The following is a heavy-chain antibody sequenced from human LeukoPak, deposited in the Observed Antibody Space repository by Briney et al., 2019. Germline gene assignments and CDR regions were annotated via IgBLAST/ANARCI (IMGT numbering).Heavy chain of an antibody. CDR1: GYSFANYL. V-gene: IGHV5-51*01. Sequence: GESLKISCKGSGYSFANYLSGWVRQMPGKGLEWMGIINPGDSDTRYSPSFQGQVTISADKSISTAYLQWSSLKASDTAMYYCARRSGYSSGHRHFDYWGQGTLVTVSS. D-gene: IGHD3-22*01. J-gene: IGHJ4*02. CDR3: ARRSGYSSGHRHFDY. CDR2: INPGDSDT.